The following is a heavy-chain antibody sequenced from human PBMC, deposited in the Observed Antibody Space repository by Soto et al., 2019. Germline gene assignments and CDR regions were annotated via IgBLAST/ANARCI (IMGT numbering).Heavy chain of an antibody. CDR1: GGSFSGYY. V-gene: IGHV4-34*01. CDR3: ARSCSGGSCYSYPLDY. J-gene: IGHJ4*02. D-gene: IGHD2-15*01. CDR2: INHSGST. Sequence: QVQLQQWGAGLLKPSETLSLTCAVYGGSFSGYYWSWIRQPPGKGLEWIGEINHSGSTNYNPSLKTRGTISVDTSKNQFSLKLSSVTAADTAVYYCARSCSGGSCYSYPLDYWGQGTLVTVSS.